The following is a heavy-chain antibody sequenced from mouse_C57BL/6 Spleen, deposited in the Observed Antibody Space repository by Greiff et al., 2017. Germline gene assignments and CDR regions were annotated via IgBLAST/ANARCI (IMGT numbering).Heavy chain of an antibody. V-gene: IGHV1-20*01. CDR2: INPYNGDT. J-gene: IGHJ4*01. Sequence: VQLQQSGPELVKPGDSVKISCKASGYSFTGYFMNWVMQSHGKSLEWIGRINPYNGDTFYNQKFKGKATLTVDKSSSTAHMELRSLTSEDSAVCYCAKGITTVVAKDYAMDYWGQGTSVTVSS. D-gene: IGHD1-1*01. CDR3: AKGITTVVAKDYAMDY. CDR1: GYSFTGYF.